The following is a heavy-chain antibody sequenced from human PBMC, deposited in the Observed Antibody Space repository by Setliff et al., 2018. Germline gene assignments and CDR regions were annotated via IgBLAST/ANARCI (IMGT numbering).Heavy chain of an antibody. CDR1: GFTFSDYY. D-gene: IGHD2-15*01. Sequence: PGGSLRLSCAASGFTFSDYYMSWIRQAPGKGLEWVSAISGSGGSTYYADSVKGRFTISRDNSKNTLYLQMNSLRAEDTAVYYCAKDDLVVAATLNWFDPWGQGTLVTVSS. V-gene: IGHV3-23*01. CDR2: ISGSGGST. J-gene: IGHJ5*02. CDR3: AKDDLVVAATLNWFDP.